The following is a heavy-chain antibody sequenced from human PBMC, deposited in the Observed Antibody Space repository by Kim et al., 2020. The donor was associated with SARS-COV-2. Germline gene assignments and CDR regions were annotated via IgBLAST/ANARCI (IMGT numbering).Heavy chain of an antibody. CDR3: ARGGAEFDH. V-gene: IGHV1-2*06. CDR2: LNPNSGRA. J-gene: IGHJ4*02. D-gene: IGHD3-16*01. CDR1: GYKFTDFY. Sequence: ASVKVSCKTSGYKFTDFYIQWVRQAPGQGLEWLGQLNPNSGRAYFAQNFQGRVTMTRDTSISTAYLDLGSLTSDDTAVYYCARGGAEFDHWGQGTLVTVSS.